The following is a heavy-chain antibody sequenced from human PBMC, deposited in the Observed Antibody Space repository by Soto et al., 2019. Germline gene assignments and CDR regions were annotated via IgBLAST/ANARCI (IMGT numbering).Heavy chain of an antibody. CDR2: INHSGST. CDR1: GGSFSGYY. Sequence: QVQLQQWGAGLLKPSETLSLTCAVYGGSFSGYYWSWIRQPPGKGLEWIGEINHSGSTNYNPSLKSRVTISVDPSKNQFALKLSSVTAADTAVYHCARRGYSYGYVLGAFDIWGQGTMVTVSS. D-gene: IGHD5-18*01. CDR3: ARRGYSYGYVLGAFDI. J-gene: IGHJ3*02. V-gene: IGHV4-34*01.